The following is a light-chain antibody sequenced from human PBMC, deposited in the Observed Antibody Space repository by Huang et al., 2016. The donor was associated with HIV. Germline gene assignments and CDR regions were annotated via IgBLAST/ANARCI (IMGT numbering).Light chain of an antibody. CDR3: QQYNNWPPWT. CDR1: ESVSSR. V-gene: IGKV3-15*01. CDR2: GAS. Sequence: EIVMTQSPATLSVSPGERATLSCRDSESVSSRLAWYQQKPGQSPRLLIFGASTRAAVVPVRFSGSGSGTEFTLTISSLQSEDFAFYFCQQYNNWPPWTFGQGTKVDI. J-gene: IGKJ1*01.